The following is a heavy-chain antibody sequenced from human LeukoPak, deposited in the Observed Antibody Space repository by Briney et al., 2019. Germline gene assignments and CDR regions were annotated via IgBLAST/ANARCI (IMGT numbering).Heavy chain of an antibody. Sequence: SETLSLTCTVSGGSISSDYWSWIRQPPGKGLEWIGYIYYSGSTNYNPSPKSRVTISVDTSKNQFSLKLSSVTAADTAVYYCARLGLWDNWFDPWGQGTLVTVSS. CDR2: IYYSGST. J-gene: IGHJ5*02. CDR3: ARLGLWDNWFDP. CDR1: GGSISSDY. V-gene: IGHV4-59*01. D-gene: IGHD3-16*01.